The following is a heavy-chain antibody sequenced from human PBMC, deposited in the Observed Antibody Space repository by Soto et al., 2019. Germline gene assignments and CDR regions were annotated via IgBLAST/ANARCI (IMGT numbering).Heavy chain of an antibody. V-gene: IGHV1-18*01. J-gene: IGHJ4*02. Sequence: GASVKVSCKASGYTFTSYGISWVRQAPGQGLEWMGWISAYNGNTNYAQKLQGRVTMTTDTSTSTAYMELRSLRSDDTAVYYCAREISDFWSGYRYYFDYWGQGTLVTVSS. D-gene: IGHD3-3*01. CDR1: GYTFTSYG. CDR2: ISAYNGNT. CDR3: AREISDFWSGYRYYFDY.